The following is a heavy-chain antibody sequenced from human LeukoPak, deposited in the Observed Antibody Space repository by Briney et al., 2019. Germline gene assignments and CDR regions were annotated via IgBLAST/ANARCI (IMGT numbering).Heavy chain of an antibody. CDR2: ISYDGSNK. CDR3: AKGGRSSSSGWYVDY. Sequence: GWSLRLSCAASGFTFSSYGMHWVRQAPGKGLEWVAVISYDGSNKYYADSVKGRFTISRDNSKNTLYLQMNSLRAEDTAVYYCAKGGRSSSSGWYVDYWGQGTLVTVSS. V-gene: IGHV3-30*18. D-gene: IGHD6-19*01. J-gene: IGHJ4*02. CDR1: GFTFSSYG.